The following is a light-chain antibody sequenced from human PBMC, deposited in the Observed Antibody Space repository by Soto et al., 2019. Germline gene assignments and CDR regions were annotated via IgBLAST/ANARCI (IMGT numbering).Light chain of an antibody. V-gene: IGKV3-20*01. CDR3: QQYVTSPLT. CDR1: RSVSRNY. CDR2: EAS. Sequence: EIMLTQSPATLALSPGETATLSCRASRSVSRNYLAWYQQKPGQAPRLLIYEASSRSTGIPDRFSGSASGTDFTLTISRLEPEDFAVYYCQQYVTSPLTFGGGTKVDIK. J-gene: IGKJ4*01.